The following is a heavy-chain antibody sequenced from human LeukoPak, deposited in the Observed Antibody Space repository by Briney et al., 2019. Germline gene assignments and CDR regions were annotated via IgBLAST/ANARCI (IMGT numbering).Heavy chain of an antibody. D-gene: IGHD2-15*01. CDR2: ISGSAGST. CDR3: AKGKGSSSSSIDW. J-gene: IGHJ4*02. V-gene: IGHV3-23*01. Sequence: GGSLRLSCAASGFTFKTYAMSWVRQAPGKGLEWVSAISGSAGSTYYADSVKGRFTISRDNSKNILYLQIHSLRAEDTAVYYCAKGKGSSSSSIDWWGQGTLVTVSS. CDR1: GFTFKTYA.